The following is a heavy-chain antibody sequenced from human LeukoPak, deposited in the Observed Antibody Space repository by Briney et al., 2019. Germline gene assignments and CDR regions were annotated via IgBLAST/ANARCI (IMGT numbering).Heavy chain of an antibody. J-gene: IGHJ6*02. D-gene: IGHD3-3*01. CDR1: GGSFSGYY. CDR2: INHSGST. Sequence: PSETLSLTCAVYGGSFSGYYWSWIRQPPGKGLEWIGEINHSGSTNYNPSLKSRVTISVDTSKNQFSLKLSSVTAADTAVYYCARSGNDFWSGQYYYYGMDVWGQGTTVTVSS. V-gene: IGHV4-34*01. CDR3: ARSGNDFWSGQYYYYGMDV.